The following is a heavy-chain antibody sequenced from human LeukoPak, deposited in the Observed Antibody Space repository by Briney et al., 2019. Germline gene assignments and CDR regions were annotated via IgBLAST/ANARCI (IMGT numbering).Heavy chain of an antibody. V-gene: IGHV3-33*08. Sequence: GGSLRLSCAASGFTFSSYGMHWVRQAPGKGLEWVAVIWYDGSNKYYADSVKGRFTTSRDNSKNTLYLQMNSLRAEDTAVYYCARDNPGGGFDPWGQGTLVTVSS. D-gene: IGHD1-1*01. J-gene: IGHJ5*02. CDR1: GFTFSSYG. CDR2: IWYDGSNK. CDR3: ARDNPGGGFDP.